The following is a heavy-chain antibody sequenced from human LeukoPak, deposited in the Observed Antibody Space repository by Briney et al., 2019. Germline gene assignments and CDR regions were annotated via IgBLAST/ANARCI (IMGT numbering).Heavy chain of an antibody. CDR2: INTDGSST. J-gene: IGHJ4*02. D-gene: IGHD2-2*01. V-gene: IGHV3-74*01. CDR1: GFTFSSYW. Sequence: GGSLRLSCAASGFTFSSYWMHWVRQAPGKGLVWVSRINTDGSSTSYADSVKGRFTISRDNAKNTLYLQMNSLRAEDTAVYYCAREGIVVVPAAKVGFHRNFNYWGQGTLVTVSS. CDR3: AREGIVVVPAAKVGFHRNFNY.